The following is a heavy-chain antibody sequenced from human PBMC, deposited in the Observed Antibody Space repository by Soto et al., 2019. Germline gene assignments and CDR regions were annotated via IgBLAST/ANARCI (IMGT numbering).Heavy chain of an antibody. CDR2: INPSGGST. J-gene: IGHJ4*02. V-gene: IGHV1-46*01. D-gene: IGHD3-22*01. CDR1: GYTFTSYY. Sequence: QVQLVQSGAEVKKPGASVKVSCKASGYTFTSYYMHWVRQAPGQGLEWMGIINPSGGSTSYAQKCQGRVTMTRDTSTSTVYMELSSLRSEDTAVYYCARQYYDSSGYYPDDYWGQGTLVTVSS. CDR3: ARQYYDSSGYYPDDY.